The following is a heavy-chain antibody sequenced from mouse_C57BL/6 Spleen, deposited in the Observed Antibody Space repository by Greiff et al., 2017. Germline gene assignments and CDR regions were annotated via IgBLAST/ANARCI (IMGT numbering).Heavy chain of an antibody. J-gene: IGHJ3*01. D-gene: IGHD4-1*02. CDR3: AANNWAWFAY. Sequence: VQLQQSGPELVKPGASVKISCKASGYAFSSSWMNWVKQRPGKGLEWIGRIYPGDGDTNYNGKFKGKATLTADKSSSTAYMQLSSLTSEDSAVYICAANNWAWFAYWGQGTLVTVSA. V-gene: IGHV1-82*01. CDR2: IYPGDGDT. CDR1: GYAFSSSW.